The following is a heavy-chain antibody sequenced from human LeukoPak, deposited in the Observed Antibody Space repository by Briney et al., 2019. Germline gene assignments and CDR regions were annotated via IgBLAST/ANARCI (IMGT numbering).Heavy chain of an antibody. CDR1: GGSISSSSYY. CDR2: IYYSGST. CDR3: ASSHHRYCSSTSCYYYYMDV. D-gene: IGHD2-2*01. J-gene: IGHJ6*03. V-gene: IGHV4-39*07. Sequence: SETLSLTCTVSGGSISSSSYYWGWIRQPPGKGLEWIGSIYYSGSTYYNPSLKSRVTISVDTSKNQFSLRLSSVTAADTAVYYCASSHHRYCSSTSCYYYYMDVWGKGTTVTVSS.